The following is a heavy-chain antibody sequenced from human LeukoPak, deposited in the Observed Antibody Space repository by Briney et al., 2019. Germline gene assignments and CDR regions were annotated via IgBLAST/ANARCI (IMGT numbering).Heavy chain of an antibody. Sequence: QPGGPLSLSCEASGFTFSSYSMNWFRQAPGKGLEWVSYISSSSSTIYYADSVKGRFTISRDNAKNSLYLQMNSLRDEDTAVYYCARDGSSWYSFDYWGQGTLVTVSS. CDR3: ARDGSSWYSFDY. J-gene: IGHJ4*02. CDR1: GFTFSSYS. V-gene: IGHV3-48*02. D-gene: IGHD6-13*01. CDR2: ISSSSSTI.